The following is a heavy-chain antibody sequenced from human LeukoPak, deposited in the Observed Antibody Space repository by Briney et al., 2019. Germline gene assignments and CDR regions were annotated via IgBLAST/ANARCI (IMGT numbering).Heavy chain of an antibody. CDR3: ARMEGSVDQFDY. V-gene: IGHV1-69*13. CDR1: GGTFSSYA. Sequence: SVKVSCKASGGTFSSYAISWVRQAPGQGLEWMGGIIPIFGTANYAQKFQGRVTITADESTSTAYMELRSLRSDDTAVYYCARMEGSVDQFDYWGQGTLVTVSS. J-gene: IGHJ4*02. CDR2: IIPIFGTA. D-gene: IGHD3-3*01.